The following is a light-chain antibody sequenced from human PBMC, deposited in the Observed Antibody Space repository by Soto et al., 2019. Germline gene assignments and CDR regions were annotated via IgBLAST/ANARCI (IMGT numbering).Light chain of an antibody. Sequence: DIQLTQSPSLLSASVGDRVTITCRASHDISTYLAWYQQKPGKAPKLMIYEAYTLQSGVPSRFSGSGSGTEFTLTISGLLPEDFATYHCQQLNTLPFTFGQGTRLEI. CDR2: EAY. CDR1: HDISTY. J-gene: IGKJ5*01. V-gene: IGKV1-9*01. CDR3: QQLNTLPFT.